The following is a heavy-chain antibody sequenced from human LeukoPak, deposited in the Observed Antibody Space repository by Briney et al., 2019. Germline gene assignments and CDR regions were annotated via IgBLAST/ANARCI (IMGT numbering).Heavy chain of an antibody. CDR3: AREFFPGIATTTTGFDY. V-gene: IGHV3-30*03. D-gene: IGHD6-13*01. CDR2: ISYDGSNK. CDR1: GFTFSDYY. J-gene: IGHJ4*02. Sequence: PGGSLRLSCAASGFTFSDYYMSWIRQAPGKGLEWVAVISYDGSNKYYADSVKGRFTISRDNSKNTLYLQMNSLRAEDTAVYYCAREFFPGIATTTTGFDYWGQGTLVTVSS.